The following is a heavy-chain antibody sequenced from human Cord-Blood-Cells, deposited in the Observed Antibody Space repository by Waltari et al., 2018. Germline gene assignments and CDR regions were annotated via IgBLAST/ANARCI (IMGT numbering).Heavy chain of an antibody. D-gene: IGHD3-9*01. CDR2: INPNSGGT. CDR1: GYTSTVYY. V-gene: IGHV1-2*02. CDR3: ARDIEYYDILTGYDY. J-gene: IGHJ4*02. Sequence: QVQLVQSGAEVTKPGASVKVSCKASGYTSTVYYMHWMRQAPGQGLEWMGWINPNSGGTNYAQKFQGRVTMTRDTSISTAYMELSRLRSDDTAVYYCARDIEYYDILTGYDYWGQGTLVTVSS.